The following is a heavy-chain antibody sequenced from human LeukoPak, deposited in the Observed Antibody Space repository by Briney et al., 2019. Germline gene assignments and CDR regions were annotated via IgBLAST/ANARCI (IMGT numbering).Heavy chain of an antibody. CDR1: GYTFTGYY. Sequence: ASVKVSCKASGYTFTGYYMHWVRQAPGQGLEWMGWINPNSGGTNYAQKFQGWVTMTRDTSISTAYMELSRLRSDDTAVFYCAREGILPRYAFDIWGQGTMVTVSS. J-gene: IGHJ3*02. D-gene: IGHD1-26*01. V-gene: IGHV1-2*04. CDR3: AREGILPRYAFDI. CDR2: INPNSGGT.